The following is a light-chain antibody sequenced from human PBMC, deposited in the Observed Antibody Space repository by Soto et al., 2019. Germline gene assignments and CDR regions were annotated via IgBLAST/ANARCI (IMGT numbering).Light chain of an antibody. V-gene: IGKV3-20*01. CDR1: QSVSSIY. Sequence: IVLTQSPGTLSLSPGERATLSYRASQSVSSIYLAWYQQKPGQATRLLIYGASSRATGIPDRFSGSGSGTDFTLTISRLEPEDFAVYYCQQYGDSTWTFGQGTKVEIK. CDR2: GAS. CDR3: QQYGDSTWT. J-gene: IGKJ1*01.